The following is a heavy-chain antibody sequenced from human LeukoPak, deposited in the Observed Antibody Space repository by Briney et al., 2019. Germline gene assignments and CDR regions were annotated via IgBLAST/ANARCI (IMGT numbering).Heavy chain of an antibody. J-gene: IGHJ4*02. CDR3: ATSGYSSSWYLFY. D-gene: IGHD6-13*01. CDR1: GFTFSSYS. V-gene: IGHV3-21*01. CDR2: ISSSSSYI. Sequence: PGGSLRLSCAASGFTFSSYSMNWVRQAPGKGLEWVSSISSSSSYIYYADSVKGRFTISRDNAKNSLYLQMNSLRAEDTAVYYCATSGYSSSWYLFYWGQGTLVTVSS.